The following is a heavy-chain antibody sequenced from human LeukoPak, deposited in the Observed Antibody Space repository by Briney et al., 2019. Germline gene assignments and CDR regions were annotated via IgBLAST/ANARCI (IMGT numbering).Heavy chain of an antibody. CDR2: INPTGGGT. V-gene: IGHV1-46*01. CDR3: ARVPGDGYNFSFDY. J-gene: IGHJ4*02. CDR1: GYTFSSYY. D-gene: IGHD5-24*01. Sequence: ASVKVSCKASGYTFSSYYMHWVRQAPGQGLEWMGIINPTGGGTNYAQKFQGRVTMTRDTSTSTVYMELSSLGSEDTAVYYCARVPGDGYNFSFDYWGQGTLVTVSS.